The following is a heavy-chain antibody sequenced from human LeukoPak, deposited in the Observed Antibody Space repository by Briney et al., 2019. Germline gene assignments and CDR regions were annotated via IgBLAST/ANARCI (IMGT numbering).Heavy chain of an antibody. CDR2: INPNNGGT. Sequence: ASVKVSCMASGYTFTGYYIHWVRQAPGQGLEGMGWINPNNGGTNYAQNFQGTGTMTRDSSISTAYKELSRLRSDDSAVYYCATGFGVVIKGRTYYYYGMDVWGQGTTVTVSS. D-gene: IGHD3-3*01. CDR3: ATGFGVVIKGRTYYYYGMDV. CDR1: GYTFTGYY. V-gene: IGHV1-2*02. J-gene: IGHJ6*02.